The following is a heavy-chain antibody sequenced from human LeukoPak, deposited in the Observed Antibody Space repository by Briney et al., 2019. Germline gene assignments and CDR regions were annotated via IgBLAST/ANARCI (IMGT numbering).Heavy chain of an antibody. V-gene: IGHV3-30*04. CDR1: GFNLSTYF. D-gene: IGHD6-13*01. CDR3: ARSRWGRASVGKKYYYYGMDV. J-gene: IGHJ6*02. Sequence: GGPLRLSFPPSGFNLSTYFMNWFRQAPAKGLDWGTTIQLDGSTKNYADYVKGRFTISRDNSKNTVYLQMNSLRAEDTAVYYCARSRWGRASVGKKYYYYGMDVWGQGTTVTVSS. CDR2: IQLDGSTK.